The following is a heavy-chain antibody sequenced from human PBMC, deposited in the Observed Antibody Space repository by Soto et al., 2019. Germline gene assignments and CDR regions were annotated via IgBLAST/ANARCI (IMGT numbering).Heavy chain of an antibody. Sequence: LRLSCAASGFTFSSYAMSWVRQAPGKGLEWVSAISGSGGSTYYADSVKGRFTISRDNSKNTLYLQMYSLRAEDTAVYYCAKVGVVVVPAAFNFDYWGQGTLVTVSS. V-gene: IGHV3-23*01. J-gene: IGHJ4*02. CDR3: AKVGVVVVPAAFNFDY. D-gene: IGHD2-2*01. CDR1: GFTFSSYA. CDR2: ISGSGGST.